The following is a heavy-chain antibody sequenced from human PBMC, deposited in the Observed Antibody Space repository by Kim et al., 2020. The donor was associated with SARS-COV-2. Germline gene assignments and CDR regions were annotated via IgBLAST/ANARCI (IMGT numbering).Heavy chain of an antibody. J-gene: IGHJ6*01. Sequence: YVDSVQGRFTISRDNARNSVYLQMNSLRPDDTAVYYCARGFDAKYGLDVWGQGTTVTVTS. CDR3: ARGFDAKYGLDV. V-gene: IGHV3-7*01.